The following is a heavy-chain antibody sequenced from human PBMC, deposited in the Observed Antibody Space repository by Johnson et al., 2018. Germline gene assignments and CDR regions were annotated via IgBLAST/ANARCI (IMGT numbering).Heavy chain of an antibody. V-gene: IGHV3-23*04. CDR1: GFTFSSYA. Sequence: VQLVESGGGLVQPGGSLRVSCAASGFTFSSYAMSWVRQAPGKGLEWVSVISGSGGSTYYADSVKGRFTISRDNSKNTLYLQMNSLRAEDTAGYYCAKELDYYYYYGMDVWGQGTTVTVSS. J-gene: IGHJ6*02. CDR2: ISGSGGST. CDR3: AKELDYYYYYGMDV.